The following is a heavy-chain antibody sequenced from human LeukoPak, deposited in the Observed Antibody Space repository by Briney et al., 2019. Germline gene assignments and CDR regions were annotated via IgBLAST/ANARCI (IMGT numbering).Heavy chain of an antibody. CDR1: GFTFSSYS. D-gene: IGHD1-26*01. CDR3: ARGGKELNRFDP. V-gene: IGHV3-21*01. J-gene: IGHJ5*02. CDR2: ISSSSSYI. Sequence: PGGSLRLSCAASGFTFSSYSMNWVRQAPGKGLEWVSSISSSSSYIYYADSVKGRFTISRDNAKNSLYLQMNSLRAEDTAVYYCARGGKELNRFDPWGQGTLVTVSS.